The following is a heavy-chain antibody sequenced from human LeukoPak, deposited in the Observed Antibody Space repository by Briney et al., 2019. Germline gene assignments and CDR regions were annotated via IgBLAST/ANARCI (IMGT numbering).Heavy chain of an antibody. D-gene: IGHD3-22*01. CDR2: MNPNSGNT. Sequence: GASVKVSCKDPGYTFTSYDINWVRQATGQGLEWMGWMNPNSGNTGYAQKFQGRVTMTRNTSIGTAYMELSSLRSEDTAVYYCARQDYYDSSGYIDDYWGQGTLVTVSS. J-gene: IGHJ4*02. CDR1: GYTFTSYD. CDR3: ARQDYYDSSGYIDDY. V-gene: IGHV1-8*01.